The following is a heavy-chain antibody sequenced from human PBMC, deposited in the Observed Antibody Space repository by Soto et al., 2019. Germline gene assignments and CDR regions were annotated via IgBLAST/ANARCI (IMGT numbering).Heavy chain of an antibody. Sequence: GSLRLSCAASGFTFSGSAMHWVRQASGKGLEWVGRIRSKANSYATAYAASVKGRFTISRDDSKNTAYLQMNSLKTEDTAVYYCTRSLYDILTGYYRAFDYWGQGTLVTVSS. D-gene: IGHD3-9*01. J-gene: IGHJ4*02. CDR1: GFTFSGSA. CDR3: TRSLYDILTGYYRAFDY. CDR2: IRSKANSYAT. V-gene: IGHV3-73*01.